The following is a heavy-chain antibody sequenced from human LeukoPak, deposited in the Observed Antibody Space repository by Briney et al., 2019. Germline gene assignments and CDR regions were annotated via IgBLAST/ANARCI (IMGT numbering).Heavy chain of an antibody. CDR2: IKSKTDGGTT. J-gene: IGHJ4*02. V-gene: IGHV3-15*01. CDR1: GFTFSNAW. CDR3: TTGYCSSTSCPRENDY. Sequence: GGSLRLSCAASGFTFSNAWMSWVRQAPGKGLEWVGRIKSKTDGGTTDYAAPVKGRFTISRDDSKNTLYLQMNSLKTEDTAVYYCTTGYCSSTSCPRENDYWGQGTLVTVSS. D-gene: IGHD2-2*01.